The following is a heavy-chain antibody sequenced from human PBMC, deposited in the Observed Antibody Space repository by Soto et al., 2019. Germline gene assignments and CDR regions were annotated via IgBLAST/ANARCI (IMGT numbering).Heavy chain of an antibody. D-gene: IGHD6-13*01. CDR3: ARGNGIAAQPGFDY. CDR2: IWYDGSNK. CDR1: GFTFSSYR. Sequence: GSLRLSCAASGFTFSSYRMHWVRQAPGKGLEWVSVIWYDGSNKYYADSVKGRFTISRDNSKNTLYLQMNSLRAEDTAVYYCARGNGIAAQPGFDYWGQGTLVTVSS. V-gene: IGHV3-33*08. J-gene: IGHJ4*02.